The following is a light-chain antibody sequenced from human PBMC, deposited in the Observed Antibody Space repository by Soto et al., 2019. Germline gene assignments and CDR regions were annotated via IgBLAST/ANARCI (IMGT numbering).Light chain of an antibody. J-gene: IGKJ2*01. CDR2: KTS. CDR1: QNVNIW. V-gene: IGKV1-5*03. CDR3: LQYNSLPYT. Sequence: DIQVTQSPSTLSAFVGDRVILTCLASQNVNIWLAWYQQRPRKAPKLLIYKTSSLESGVPSRFSGSGSGTEFTLTISSLETDDFGTYFCLQYNSLPYTFGQGTKLEIK.